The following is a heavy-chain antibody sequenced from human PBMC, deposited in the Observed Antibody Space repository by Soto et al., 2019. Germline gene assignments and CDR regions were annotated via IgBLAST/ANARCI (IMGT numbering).Heavy chain of an antibody. CDR1: GFTFSSYA. CDR2: ISGSGGST. V-gene: IGHV3-23*01. CDR3: AKERSGGTLHY. J-gene: IGHJ4*02. D-gene: IGHD2-15*01. Sequence: EVQLLESGGGLVQPGGSLRLYCAVSGFTFSSYAMDWVRQAPGKGLEWVSAISGSGGSTYHADSVRGRLTISRDNSKNTLYLQMNSLRAEDTAVYYCAKERSGGTLHYWGQGTLVTVSS.